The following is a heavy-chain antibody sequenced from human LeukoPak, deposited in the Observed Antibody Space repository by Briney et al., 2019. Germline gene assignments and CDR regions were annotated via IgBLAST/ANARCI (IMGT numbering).Heavy chain of an antibody. D-gene: IGHD3-10*01. Sequence: SETLSLTCTVSGGSISSSSYYWGWIRQPPGKGLEWIGNIYYSGTTYYNPSLKSRVTISVDTSKNQFSLKLSSVTAADTAVYYCARDSKESYYGSGRDGDAFDIWGQGTMVTVSS. V-gene: IGHV4-39*07. CDR3: ARDSKESYYGSGRDGDAFDI. CDR2: IYYSGTT. J-gene: IGHJ3*02. CDR1: GGSISSSSYY.